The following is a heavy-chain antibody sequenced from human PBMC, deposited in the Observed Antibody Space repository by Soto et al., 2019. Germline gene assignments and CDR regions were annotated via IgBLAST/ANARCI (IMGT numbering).Heavy chain of an antibody. J-gene: IGHJ4*02. CDR2: IFSNDEK. Sequence: QVTLKESGPVLVKPTETLTLTCTVSGFSLSNARMGVSWIRQPPGKALEWLAHIFSNDEKSYSTSLKSRLTISKDTAKSQVVLTMTYMEPVDTATYYCARHGRGVGARPLDYWGQGPLVTVSS. CDR1: GFSLSNARMG. V-gene: IGHV2-26*01. D-gene: IGHD1-26*01. CDR3: ARHGRGVGARPLDY.